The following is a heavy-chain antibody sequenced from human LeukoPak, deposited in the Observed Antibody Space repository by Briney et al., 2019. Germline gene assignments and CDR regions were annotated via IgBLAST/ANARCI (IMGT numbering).Heavy chain of an antibody. CDR3: ARETTGLARYFDY. CDR2: IYTSGST. CDR1: GNSISSYY. D-gene: IGHD4-11*01. V-gene: IGHV4-4*07. J-gene: IGHJ4*02. Sequence: PSETLSLTCTVSGNSISSYYWSWIRQPAGKGLEWIGRIYTSGSTNYNPSLKSRVTMSVDTSKNQFSLNLTSVTAADTAVYYCARETTGLARYFDYWDQGTLVTVSS.